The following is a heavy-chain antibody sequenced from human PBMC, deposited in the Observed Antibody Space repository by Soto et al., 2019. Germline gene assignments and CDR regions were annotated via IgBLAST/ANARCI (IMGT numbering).Heavy chain of an antibody. D-gene: IGHD1-26*01. CDR2: ISSGGDYK. Sequence: EVQLVESGGGLVKPGGSLRLSCTASGFTYNSYDMNWVRQAPGKGLEWVSSISSGGDYKHYADSLKGRVTISRDNAKNPPELPTSRPRGQDTAVDFLARDSLAGPFSLYSLGGWGPGTKVTVPS. CDR1: GFTYNSYD. V-gene: IGHV3-21*01. J-gene: IGHJ6*01. CDR3: ARDSLAGPFSLYSLGG.